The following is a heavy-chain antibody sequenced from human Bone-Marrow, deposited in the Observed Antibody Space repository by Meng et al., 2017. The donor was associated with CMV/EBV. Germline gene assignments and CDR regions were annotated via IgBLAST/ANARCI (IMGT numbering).Heavy chain of an antibody. D-gene: IGHD2-2*01. J-gene: IGHJ6*02. CDR1: GYTFTSYY. Sequence: ASVKVSCKASGYTFTSYYMHWVRQAPGQGLEWMGIINPSGGSTSYAQKFQGRVTMTRDTSTSTVYMELSSLRSEDTAVYYSARDRPDIVVVPAGNYYYYYGMDVWGQGTTVTVSS. CDR3: ARDRPDIVVVPAGNYYYYYGMDV. V-gene: IGHV1-46*01. CDR2: INPSGGST.